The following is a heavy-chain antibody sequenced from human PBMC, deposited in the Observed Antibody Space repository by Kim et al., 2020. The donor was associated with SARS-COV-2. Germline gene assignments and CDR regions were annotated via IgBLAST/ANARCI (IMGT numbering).Heavy chain of an antibody. D-gene: IGHD3-22*01. CDR2: ILYDGTNK. J-gene: IGHJ5*02. V-gene: IGHV3-30*03. CDR3: ARRNVRGGYFGIDP. CDR1: GFTFSSCD. Sequence: GGSLRLSCAASGFTFSSCDMHWVRQAPGKGLEWVAVILYDGTNKYYADSVKGRFTISRDTSKNTLYLQMNSLGAEDTAIYYCARRNVRGGYFGIDPWGQGTLVTVSS.